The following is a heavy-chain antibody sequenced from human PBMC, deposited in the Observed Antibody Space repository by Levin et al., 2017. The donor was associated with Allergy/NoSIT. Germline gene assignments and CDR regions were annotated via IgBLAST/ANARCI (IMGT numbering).Heavy chain of an antibody. CDR1: GGSISSGGYY. CDR3: ARERRRGYSGYDLDYYGMDG. V-gene: IGHV4-31*03. CDR2: IYYSGST. Sequence: KPSETLSLTCTVSGGSISSGGYYWSWIRQHPGKGLEWIGYIYYSGSTYYNPSLKSRVTISVDTSKNQFSLKLSSVTAADTAVYYCARERRRGYSGYDLDYYGMDGWGQGTTVTVSS. D-gene: IGHD5-12*01. J-gene: IGHJ6*02.